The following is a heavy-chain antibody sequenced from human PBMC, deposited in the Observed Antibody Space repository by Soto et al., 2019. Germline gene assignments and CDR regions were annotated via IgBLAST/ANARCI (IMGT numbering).Heavy chain of an antibody. D-gene: IGHD4-17*01. CDR3: AREDTVTTVRGWFDP. Sequence: EVQLVESGGGLVKPGGSWRLSCAASGFTFISNSMNWFRQAPGKGLEWVSSISSSSSYIYYADSVKGRFTISRDNAKNSLYLQMNSLRAEDTAVYYCAREDTVTTVRGWFDPWGQGTLVNVSS. J-gene: IGHJ5*02. V-gene: IGHV3-21*01. CDR1: GFTFISNS. CDR2: ISSSSSYI.